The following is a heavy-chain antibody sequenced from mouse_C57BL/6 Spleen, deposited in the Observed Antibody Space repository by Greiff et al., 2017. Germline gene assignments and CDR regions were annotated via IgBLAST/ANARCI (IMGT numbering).Heavy chain of an antibody. CDR2: IDPSDSYT. D-gene: IGHD2-4*01. J-gene: IGHJ2*01. V-gene: IGHV1-50*01. CDR1: GYTFTSYW. CDR3: ARKYDYRDFDY. Sequence: VQLQQPGAELVKPGASVKLSCKASGYTFTSYWMQWVKQRPGQGLEWIGEIDPSDSYTNYNQKFKGKATLTVDTSSSTAYMQLSSLTSEDSAVYYCARKYDYRDFDYWGQGTTLTVSS.